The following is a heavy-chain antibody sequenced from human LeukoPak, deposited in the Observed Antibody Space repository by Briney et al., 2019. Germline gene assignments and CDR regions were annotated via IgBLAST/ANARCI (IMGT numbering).Heavy chain of an antibody. J-gene: IGHJ4*02. CDR2: INHSGST. D-gene: IGHD5-18*01. Sequence: SETLSLTCTVSGGSISSGGYYWSWIRQPPGKGLEWIGEINHSGSTNYNPSLKSRVTISVDTSKNQFSPKLSSVTAADTAVYYCARGNVDTAMAFDYWGQGTLVTVSS. CDR3: ARGNVDTAMAFDY. CDR1: GGSISSGGYY. V-gene: IGHV4-39*07.